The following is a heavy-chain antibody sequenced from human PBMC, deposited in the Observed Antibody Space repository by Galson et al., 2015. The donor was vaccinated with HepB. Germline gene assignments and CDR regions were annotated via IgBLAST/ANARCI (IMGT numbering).Heavy chain of an antibody. CDR1: GGTFSSYA. V-gene: IGHV1-18*01. J-gene: IGHJ6*02. Sequence: SVKVSCKASGGTFSSYAISWVRHTPGQGLEWMGWISAYNGNTNYAQKLQGRVTMTTDTSTSTAYMELRSLRSDDTAVYYCASCYSFDDYYYYGMDVWGQGTTVTVSS. CDR2: ISAYNGNT. CDR3: ASCYSFDDYYYYGMDV. D-gene: IGHD2-15*01.